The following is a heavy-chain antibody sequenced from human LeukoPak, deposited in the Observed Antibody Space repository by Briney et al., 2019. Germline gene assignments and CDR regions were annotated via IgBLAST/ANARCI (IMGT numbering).Heavy chain of an antibody. Sequence: GASVKVSCKASGCTFTSYAMHWVRQAPGQRLEWMGWINAGNGNTKYSQKFQGRVTITRDTSASTAYMELSSLRSEDTAVYYCARGPSPYYYDSSGYYHADYWGQGTLVTVSS. J-gene: IGHJ4*02. D-gene: IGHD3-22*01. CDR3: ARGPSPYYYDSSGYYHADY. CDR2: INAGNGNT. CDR1: GCTFTSYA. V-gene: IGHV1-3*01.